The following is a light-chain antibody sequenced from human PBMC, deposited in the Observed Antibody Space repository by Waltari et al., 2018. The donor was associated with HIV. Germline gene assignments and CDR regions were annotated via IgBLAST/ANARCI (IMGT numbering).Light chain of an antibody. J-gene: IGKJ3*01. Sequence: DIVMTQSPDSLAVSLGERATINCKSSQTILYSSNNKNYLAWYQQKLGQPPKLLIYWASTRESGVPDRFSGSGSGTDFTLTISSLQAEDMAVYYCQQYYTTPFTFGPGTKVSIK. CDR1: QTILYSSNNKNY. V-gene: IGKV4-1*01. CDR2: WAS. CDR3: QQYYTTPFT.